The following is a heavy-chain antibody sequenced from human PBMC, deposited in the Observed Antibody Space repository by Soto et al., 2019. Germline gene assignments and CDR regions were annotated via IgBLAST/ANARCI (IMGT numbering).Heavy chain of an antibody. CDR2: INAYNGNT. V-gene: IGHV1-18*01. Sequence: ASVKVSCKASGYTFTTYGISWVRQAPGQGLEWMGWINAYNGNTNYARKLQGRVTMTTDTSTSTAYMELRSLRPEDTAVFYCTRDPFFGAFDYWGQGALVTVSS. CDR3: TRDPFFGAFDY. D-gene: IGHD3-10*01. CDR1: GYTFTTYG. J-gene: IGHJ4*02.